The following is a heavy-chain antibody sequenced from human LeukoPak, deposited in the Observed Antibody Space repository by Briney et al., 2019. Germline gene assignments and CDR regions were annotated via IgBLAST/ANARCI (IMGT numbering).Heavy chain of an antibody. CDR1: GYSFTSYW. CDR3: ARLSGSYYDIGWYFDY. Sequence: GESLKISCKGSGYSFTSYWIGWVRQMPGKGLEWMGIIYPGDSDTRCSPSFQGQVTISADKSISTAYLQWSSLKASDTAMYYCARLSGSYYDIGWYFDYWGQGTLVTVSS. CDR2: IYPGDSDT. V-gene: IGHV5-51*03. D-gene: IGHD1-26*01. J-gene: IGHJ4*02.